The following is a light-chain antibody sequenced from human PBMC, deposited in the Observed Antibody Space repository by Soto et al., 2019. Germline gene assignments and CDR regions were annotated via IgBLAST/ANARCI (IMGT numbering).Light chain of an antibody. CDR3: QQYHNWPPWT. V-gene: IGKV3-15*01. J-gene: IGKJ1*01. Sequence: EIVLTQSPATLSLSPGERATLSCRASQSLSSNLAWYQQKPGQAPRLLIYGASTRATGIPARFSGSGSGAEFTLTISSLQSEDFAVYYCQQYHNWPPWTFGQGTKVDIK. CDR1: QSLSSN. CDR2: GAS.